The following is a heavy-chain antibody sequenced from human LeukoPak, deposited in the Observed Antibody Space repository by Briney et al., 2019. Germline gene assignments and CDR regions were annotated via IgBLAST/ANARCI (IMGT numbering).Heavy chain of an antibody. CDR3: ARVDALSSSWPFDY. Sequence: ASVKVSCKASGYTFTSYSISWVRQAPGQGLEWMGWISAYNGNTEYAQKLQGRVTMTTDTSTSTAYMELRSLRSDDTAVYFCARVDALSSSWPFDYWGQGTLVTVSS. V-gene: IGHV1-18*01. CDR2: ISAYNGNT. CDR1: GYTFTSYS. J-gene: IGHJ4*02. D-gene: IGHD6-13*01.